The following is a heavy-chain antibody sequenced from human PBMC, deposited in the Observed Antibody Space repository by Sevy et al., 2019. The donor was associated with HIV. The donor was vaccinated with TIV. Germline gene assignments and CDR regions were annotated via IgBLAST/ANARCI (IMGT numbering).Heavy chain of an antibody. V-gene: IGHV4-34*01. Sequence: SESLSLTCAVYGGSFSGYYWSWIRQPPGRGLEWIGEINHSGSTNYNPSLKSRVTISEDTSKNQFYLKLSSVTAADTAVYYCARHCGSTSCSHAFDIWGQGTAVSVSS. CDR2: INHSGST. D-gene: IGHD2-2*01. J-gene: IGHJ3*02. CDR1: GGSFSGYY. CDR3: ARHCGSTSCSHAFDI.